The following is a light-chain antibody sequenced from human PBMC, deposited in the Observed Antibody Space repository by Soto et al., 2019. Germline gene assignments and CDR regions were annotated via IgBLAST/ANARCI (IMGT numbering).Light chain of an antibody. J-gene: IGLJ1*01. V-gene: IGLV2-18*02. CDR2: DVS. CDR1: SSDVGSYNR. Sequence: QSALAQPPSVSGSPGQSVTISCTGTSSDVGSYNRVSWYQQPPDTAPKPMIYDVSNRPSGIPDRFSGSKSGNAASLTISWLQSEDEADYYCSSYTTSSTYVFGTGTKVTV. CDR3: SSYTTSSTYV.